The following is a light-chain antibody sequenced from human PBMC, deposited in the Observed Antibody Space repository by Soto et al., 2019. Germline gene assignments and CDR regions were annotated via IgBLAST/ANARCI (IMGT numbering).Light chain of an antibody. CDR2: EAS. Sequence: DIRMTQSPSSLSASVGDRVTITCRASQSIDTHLNWYQQHPGKAPNALIYEASNLQSGVPSRFSGSGSGTDFTLTISGLQHDDSATYYCQKNNGAPLTFGGGTKVDIK. CDR3: QKNNGAPLT. CDR1: QSIDTH. V-gene: IGKV1-39*01. J-gene: IGKJ4*01.